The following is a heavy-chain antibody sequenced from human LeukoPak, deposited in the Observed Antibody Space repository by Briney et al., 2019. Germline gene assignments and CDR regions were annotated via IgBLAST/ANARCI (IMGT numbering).Heavy chain of an antibody. Sequence: PGGSLRLSCAASGFSLSSYAMHWVRQAPGKGLEWVAIISYDGSNEYYADSVKGRFTISRDNSKNTLYLQLNSLRAADTAVYYCARDGSASYQRKGFFDYWGQGTLVTVSS. D-gene: IGHD3-10*01. V-gene: IGHV3-30*04. CDR3: ARDGSASYQRKGFFDY. J-gene: IGHJ4*02. CDR2: ISYDGSNE. CDR1: GFSLSSYA.